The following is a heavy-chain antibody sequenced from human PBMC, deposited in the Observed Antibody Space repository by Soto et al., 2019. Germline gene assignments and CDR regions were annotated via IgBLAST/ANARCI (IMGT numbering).Heavy chain of an antibody. V-gene: IGHV1-3*01. Sequence: ASVKVSCKASGYTFTSYAMHWVRQAPGQRLEWMGWINAGNGNTKYSQKFQGRVTITRDTSASTAYMELSSLRSEDTAVYYCASSVSEGYGDYPENFQHWGQGTLVTVSS. CDR1: GYTFTSYA. CDR2: INAGNGNT. D-gene: IGHD4-17*01. J-gene: IGHJ1*01. CDR3: ASSVSEGYGDYPENFQH.